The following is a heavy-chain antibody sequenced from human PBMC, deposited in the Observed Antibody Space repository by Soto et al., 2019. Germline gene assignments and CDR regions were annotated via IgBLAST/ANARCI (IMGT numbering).Heavy chain of an antibody. CDR1: GGSISSSSYY. J-gene: IGHJ4*02. V-gene: IGHV4-39*01. CDR3: ARLRRDGYNWDY. Sequence: HLQLQESGPGLVKPSETLSLTCTVSGGSISSSSYYWGWLRQPPGKGLEWIGSIYYSGSTYYNPSLKSRVTISVDTSKNQFSLKLSSMTAADTAVYYCARLRRDGYNWDYWGQGTLVTVSS. D-gene: IGHD5-12*01. CDR2: IYYSGST.